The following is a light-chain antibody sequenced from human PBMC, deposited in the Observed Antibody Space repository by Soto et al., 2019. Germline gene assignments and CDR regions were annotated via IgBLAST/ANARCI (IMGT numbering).Light chain of an antibody. CDR1: QSVSSN. J-gene: IGKJ4*01. CDR3: QQYGTSRLN. V-gene: IGKV3-20*01. CDR2: GAG. Sequence: EIVMTQSPATLSVSPGERATLSCRASQSVSSNLAWYQQKPGQAPRRLIYGAGNRATGIPDRFSGSGSETDFTLTISRLEPEDFAVYYCQQYGTSRLNVGGVTKVDIK.